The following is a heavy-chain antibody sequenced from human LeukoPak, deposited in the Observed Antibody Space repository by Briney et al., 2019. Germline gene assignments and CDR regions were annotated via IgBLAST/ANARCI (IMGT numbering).Heavy chain of an antibody. J-gene: IGHJ5*02. V-gene: IGHV4-38-2*02. CDR1: NYSTSSGYY. D-gene: IGHD3-22*01. Sequence: SETLSLTCTVSNYSTSSGYYWGWIRQPPGKGLEWIGSIYHSGSTYYNPSLKSRVTISVDTSTHQFSLKLTSVPAADTAVYYCARAVSYYYDSSGYYYDNWFDPWGQGTLVTVSS. CDR2: IYHSGST. CDR3: ARAVSYYYDSSGYYYDNWFDP.